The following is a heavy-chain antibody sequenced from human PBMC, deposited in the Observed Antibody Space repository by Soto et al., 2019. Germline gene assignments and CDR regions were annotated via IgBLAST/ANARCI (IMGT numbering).Heavy chain of an antibody. CDR3: ARSYRRYCSGGSCYSYYYYYMDV. CDR2: IYYSGST. J-gene: IGHJ6*03. CDR1: GGSLSSYY. Sequence: SETLSLTCTVSGGSLSSYYWSWIRQPPGKGLEWIGYIYYSGSTNYNPSLKSRVTISVDTSKNQFSLKLSSVTAADTAVYYCARSYRRYCSGGSCYSYYYYYMDVWGKGTTVTVSS. V-gene: IGHV4-59*01. D-gene: IGHD2-15*01.